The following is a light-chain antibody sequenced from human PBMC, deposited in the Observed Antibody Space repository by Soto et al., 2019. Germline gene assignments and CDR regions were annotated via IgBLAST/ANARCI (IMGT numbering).Light chain of an antibody. V-gene: IGLV2-11*01. J-gene: IGLJ3*02. CDR3: CSYAGSSLV. CDR2: DVS. Sequence: QSVLTQPRSVSGSPGQSVTISCTGTSSDVGGYNYVSWYQQHPGKAPKLMIYDVSKRPSGVPDRFSGSKSGNTASLTISGLQAEHEADYYCCSYAGSSLVFGGGTMLTVL. CDR1: SSDVGGYNY.